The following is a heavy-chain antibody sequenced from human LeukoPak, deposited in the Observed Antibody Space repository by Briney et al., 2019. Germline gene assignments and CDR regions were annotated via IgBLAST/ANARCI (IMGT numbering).Heavy chain of an antibody. J-gene: IGHJ4*02. CDR1: GFTFSSYG. Sequence: GRSLRLSCAASGFTFSSYGMHWVRQAPGKGLEWVAVISYDGSNKYYADSVKGRFTISRDNSKNTLYLQMNSLRAEDTAVYYCAKDTRILLWAWYFDYWGQGTLVTVSS. D-gene: IGHD5-18*01. V-gene: IGHV3-30*18. CDR3: AKDTRILLWAWYFDY. CDR2: ISYDGSNK.